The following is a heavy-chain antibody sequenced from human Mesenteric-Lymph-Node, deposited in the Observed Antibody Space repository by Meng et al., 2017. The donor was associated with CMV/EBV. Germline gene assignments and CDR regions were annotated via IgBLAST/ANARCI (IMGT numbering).Heavy chain of an antibody. Sequence: GESLKISCAVSGFTFSSYGMSWVRQAPGKGLEWVSVIYGGTDSTDYADSVKGRFTISRDNAKNSLYLQMNSLRAEDTALYYCARLDHCSSTSCWTGEYYYGMDVWGQGTTVTVSS. CDR3: ARLDHCSSTSCWTGEYYYGMDV. V-gene: IGHV3-23*03. D-gene: IGHD2-2*01. J-gene: IGHJ6*02. CDR2: IYGGTDST. CDR1: GFTFSSYG.